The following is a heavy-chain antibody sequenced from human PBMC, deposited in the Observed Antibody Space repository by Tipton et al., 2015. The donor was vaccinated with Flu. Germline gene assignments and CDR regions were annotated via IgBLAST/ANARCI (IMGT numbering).Heavy chain of an antibody. V-gene: IGHV4-61*09. CDR1: GGSISSSSYY. CDR3: ARSSGHYDYVWGGYRLDAFDI. CDR2: IYTSGST. J-gene: IGHJ3*02. Sequence: TLSLTCTVSGGSISSSSYYWTWIRQPAGKGLEWIGQIYTSGSTKYNPSLKSRVTMSLDTSKNQFSLKMSSVTAADTAVYYCARSSGHYDYVWGGYRLDAFDIWGQGTMVTVSS. D-gene: IGHD3-16*02.